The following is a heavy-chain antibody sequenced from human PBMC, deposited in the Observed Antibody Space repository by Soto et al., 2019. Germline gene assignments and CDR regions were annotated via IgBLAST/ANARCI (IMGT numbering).Heavy chain of an antibody. V-gene: IGHV5-51*01. J-gene: IGHJ6*02. CDR3: ARRIAAAGTLGHYYGMDV. Sequence: GESLKISCQASGFTFSYYWIGWVRQMPGKGLEWMGIIYPDDSDARYNPSFQGRVTMSADKSISTAYLQWSSLKASDTAMYYCARRIAAAGTLGHYYGMDVWGQGTTVTVSS. CDR1: GFTFSYYW. D-gene: IGHD6-13*01. CDR2: IYPDDSDA.